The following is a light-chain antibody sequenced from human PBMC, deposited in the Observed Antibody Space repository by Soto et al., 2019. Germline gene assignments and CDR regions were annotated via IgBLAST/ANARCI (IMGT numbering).Light chain of an antibody. CDR2: EAS. CDR1: QSISSW. J-gene: IGKJ4*01. Sequence: DIPMTQSPSTLSASVGDRVTITCRASQSISSWLAWYQQKPGKGPKLLIYEASSLESGVPSRFSGSGSGTEFSLSISSLQPDDFATYYCQQYDTYPLTFGGGNKVDIK. CDR3: QQYDTYPLT. V-gene: IGKV1-5*03.